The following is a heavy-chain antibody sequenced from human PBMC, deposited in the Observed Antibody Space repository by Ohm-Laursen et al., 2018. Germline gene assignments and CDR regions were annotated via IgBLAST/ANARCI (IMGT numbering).Heavy chain of an antibody. CDR2: INPSDGST. CDR1: GYTFTIYY. J-gene: IGHJ4*02. CDR3: ARGRRGVSDY. D-gene: IGHD3-10*01. Sequence: ATVKISCKASGYTFTIYYIHWVRRAPGQGLEWMGAINPSDGSTSPAQKFQDRVTMTKDTSTSTVYMELSSLTSEDTAVYFCARGRRGVSDYWGQGTLVTVSS. V-gene: IGHV1-46*01.